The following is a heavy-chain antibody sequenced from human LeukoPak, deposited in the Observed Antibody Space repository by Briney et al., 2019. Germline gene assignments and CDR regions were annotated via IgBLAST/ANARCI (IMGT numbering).Heavy chain of an antibody. CDR2: INPNTAGT. CDR1: GYTFTGYY. CDR3: ATSAGDYRAGHYYYMGV. D-gene: IGHD4-11*01. Sequence: ASVKVSCKASGYTFTGYYSHWVRQAPGQGLEWMGWINPNTAGTNYAQKFLGGVALTWDTSISTAYMELNRLTSDDTAVYYCATSAGDYRAGHYYYMGVWGKGTSVTVSS. V-gene: IGHV1-2*02. J-gene: IGHJ6*03.